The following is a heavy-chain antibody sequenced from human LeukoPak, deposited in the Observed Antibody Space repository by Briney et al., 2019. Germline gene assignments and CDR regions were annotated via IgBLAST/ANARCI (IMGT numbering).Heavy chain of an antibody. CDR2: INPSGGST. CDR1: GYTFTSYY. D-gene: IGHD6-19*01. CDR3: ARVPNEAGVDY. J-gene: IGHJ4*02. Sequence: GALVKVSCKASGYTFTSYYMHWVRQAPGQGLEWMGIINPSGGSTSYAQKFQGRVTMTRDTSTSTVYMELSSLRSEDTAVYYCARVPNEAGVDYWGQGTLVTVSS. V-gene: IGHV1-46*01.